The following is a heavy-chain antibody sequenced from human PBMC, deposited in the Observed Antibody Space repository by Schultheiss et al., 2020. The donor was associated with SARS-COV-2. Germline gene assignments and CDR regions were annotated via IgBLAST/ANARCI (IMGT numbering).Heavy chain of an antibody. D-gene: IGHD2-15*01. J-gene: IGHJ4*02. Sequence: GESLKISCAASGFTFSSYEMNWVRQAPGKGLEWVSYISSSGSTIYYADSVKGRFTISRDNAKNSLYLQMNSLRAEDTALYYCAKSMGPGCFSSGGSCFGSLGDYWGQGTLVTVSS. CDR1: GFTFSSYE. V-gene: IGHV3-48*03. CDR2: ISSSGSTI. CDR3: AKSMGPGCFSSGGSCFGSLGDY.